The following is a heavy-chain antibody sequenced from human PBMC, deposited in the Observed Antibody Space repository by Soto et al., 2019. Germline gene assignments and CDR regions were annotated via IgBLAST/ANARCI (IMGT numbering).Heavy chain of an antibody. D-gene: IGHD5-12*01. Sequence: GESLKISCKGFGYTFSNYWLGWVRQVPGKGLEGVGIIYLGGSDTRHSPSLQGQVTISADKSISTAYLKWSSLKAADTAMYYCARGVGTVATDGMDVWGQGTAVTVSS. CDR2: IYLGGSDT. CDR1: GYTFSNYW. J-gene: IGHJ6*02. V-gene: IGHV5-51*01. CDR3: ARGVGTVATDGMDV.